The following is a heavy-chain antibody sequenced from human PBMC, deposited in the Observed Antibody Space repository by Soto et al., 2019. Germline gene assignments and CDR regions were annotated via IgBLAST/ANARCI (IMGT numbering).Heavy chain of an antibody. J-gene: IGHJ4*02. V-gene: IGHV1-69*05. CDR2: IVPIVDTS. D-gene: IGHD3-10*01. CDR3: VGASMWYGGGH. CDR1: GGTFSSYA. Sequence: SVKVSCKTSGGTFSSYAISWVRQAPGQGLEWMGGIVPIVDTSTYAQKFQGRVFMTRDTSTNTVYMELSSLRSEDSALYYCVGASMWYGGGHWGQGTLVTVSS.